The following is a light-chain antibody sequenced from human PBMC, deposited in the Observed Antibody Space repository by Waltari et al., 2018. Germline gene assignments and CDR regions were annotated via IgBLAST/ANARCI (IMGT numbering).Light chain of an antibody. V-gene: IGKV2D-29*01. CDR2: EVS. J-gene: IGKJ4*01. CDR3: MQTILLPLT. CDR1: KRLLHSDGKTY. Sequence: EIVITQSPLSLSVTPGQPASLSCKSTKRLLHSDGKTYLNWYLQKPGQPPQLLIHEVSKRFSGVSDRFSGGGSGTDFTLKISRVEAEDVGIYYCMQTILLPLTFGGGTKVEIK.